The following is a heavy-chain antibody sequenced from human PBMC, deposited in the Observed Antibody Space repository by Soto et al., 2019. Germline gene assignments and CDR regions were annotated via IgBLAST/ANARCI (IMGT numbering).Heavy chain of an antibody. V-gene: IGHV3-66*01. Sequence: GGSLRLSCAASGFTSTSCGMSWVRQAPGKGLEWVSVIYSGGSTYYADSVKGRFTISRDNSKNTLYLQMNSLRAEDTAVYYCARDRRIAVAGTVYYYYYGMDVWGQGTTVTVSS. CDR2: IYSGGST. J-gene: IGHJ6*02. D-gene: IGHD6-19*01. CDR1: GFTSTSCG. CDR3: ARDRRIAVAGTVYYYYYGMDV.